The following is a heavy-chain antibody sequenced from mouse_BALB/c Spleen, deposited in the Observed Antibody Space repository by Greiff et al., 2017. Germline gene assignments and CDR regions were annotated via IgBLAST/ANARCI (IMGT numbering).Heavy chain of an antibody. CDR1: GFAFSSYD. V-gene: IGHV5-12-1*01. CDR3: ARGRQLGLYFDY. D-gene: IGHD3-2*01. CDR2: ISSGGGST. Sequence: EVQGVESGGGLVKPGGSLKLSCAASGFAFSSYDMSWVRQTPEKRLEWVAYISSGGGSTYYPDTVKGRFTISRDNAKNTLYLQMSSLKSEDTAMYYCARGRQLGLYFDYWGQGTTLTVSS. J-gene: IGHJ2*01.